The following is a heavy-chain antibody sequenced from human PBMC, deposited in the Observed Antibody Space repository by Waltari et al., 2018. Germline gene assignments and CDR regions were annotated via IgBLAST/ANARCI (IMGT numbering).Heavy chain of an antibody. D-gene: IGHD3-3*01. CDR3: AKGVLTYYDFWSGYYGYYYMDV. CDR2: ISGSGGST. Sequence: EGQLVAFGGGLVQPVGSLRLSCAAAGFTFCGHAMSWVRQAPGKGRGGVSAISGSGGSTYYADAVKGRFTISRDNSKNTLYLQMNSLRAEDTAVYYCAKGVLTYYDFWSGYYGYYYMDVWGKGTTVTVSS. J-gene: IGHJ6*03. CDR1: GFTFCGHA. V-gene: IGHV3-23*04.